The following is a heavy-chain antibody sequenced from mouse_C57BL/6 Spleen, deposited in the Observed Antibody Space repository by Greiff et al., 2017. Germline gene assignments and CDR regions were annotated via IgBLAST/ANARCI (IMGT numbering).Heavy chain of an antibody. J-gene: IGHJ4*01. D-gene: IGHD4-1*01. Sequence: EVKLVESGGGLVKPGGSLKLSCAASGFTFSDYGMHWVRKAPEKGLEWVAYISSGSSTIYYADTVKGRFTISRDNAKNTLFLQMTSLRSEDTAMYYCARRILSGTDYYAMDYWGQGTSVTVSS. CDR1: GFTFSDYG. V-gene: IGHV5-17*01. CDR3: ARRILSGTDYYAMDY. CDR2: ISSGSSTI.